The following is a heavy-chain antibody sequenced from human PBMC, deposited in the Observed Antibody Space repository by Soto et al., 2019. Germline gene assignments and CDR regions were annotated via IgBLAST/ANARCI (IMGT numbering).Heavy chain of an antibody. Sequence: SETLSLTCSVSGDTIMGDYWNWIRQPPGKRLEWIGYIYYSGSTNYNPSLKSRVTISVDTSKNQFSLKLSSVTAADTAVYYCARHLDTWFGFDYWGQGTLVTVSS. CDR2: IYYSGST. D-gene: IGHD3-16*01. CDR3: ARHLDTWFGFDY. J-gene: IGHJ4*02. V-gene: IGHV4-59*08. CDR1: GDTIMGDY.